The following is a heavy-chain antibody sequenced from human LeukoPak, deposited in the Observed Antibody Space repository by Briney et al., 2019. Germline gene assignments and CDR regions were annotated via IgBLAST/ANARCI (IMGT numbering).Heavy chain of an antibody. CDR1: GFTFSSYG. J-gene: IGHJ4*02. CDR3: ARDIILGVDIDY. D-gene: IGHD3-3*02. CDR2: IRYDGSNK. V-gene: IGHV3-30*02. Sequence: GGSLRLSCAASGFTFSSYGMHWVRQAPGKGLEWVAFIRYDGSNKYYADSVKGRFTISRDNSKNTLYLQMNSLRAEDTAVYYCARDIILGVDIDYWGQGTLVTVSS.